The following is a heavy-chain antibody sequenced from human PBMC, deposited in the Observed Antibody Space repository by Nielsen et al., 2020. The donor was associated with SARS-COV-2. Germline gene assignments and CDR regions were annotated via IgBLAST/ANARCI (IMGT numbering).Heavy chain of an antibody. V-gene: IGHV4-34*01. CDR2: INHSGST. Sequence: SETLSLTCAAYGGSFSGYYWSWIRQPPGKGLEWIGEINHSGSTNYNPSLKSRVTISVDTSKNQFSLKLSSVTAADTAVYYCARGLGGVWGQGTTVTVSS. D-gene: IGHD3-16*01. J-gene: IGHJ6*02. CDR1: GGSFSGYY. CDR3: ARGLGGV.